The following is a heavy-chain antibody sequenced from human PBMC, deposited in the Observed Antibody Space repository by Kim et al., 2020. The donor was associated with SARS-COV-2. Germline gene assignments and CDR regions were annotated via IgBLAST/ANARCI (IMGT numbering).Heavy chain of an antibody. J-gene: IGHJ4*02. CDR1: GGSFSGYY. V-gene: IGHV4-34*01. CDR3: AIPVGANNFDY. CDR2: INHSGST. Sequence: SETLSLTCAVYGGSFSGYYWSWIRQPPGKGLEWIGEINHSGSTNYNPSLKSRVTISVDTSKNQFSLKLSSVTAADTAVYYCAIPVGANNFDYWGQGTLVTVSS. D-gene: IGHD1-26*01.